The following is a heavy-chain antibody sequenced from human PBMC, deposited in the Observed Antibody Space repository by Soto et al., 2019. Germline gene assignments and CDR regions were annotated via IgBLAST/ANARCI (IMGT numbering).Heavy chain of an antibody. CDR3: ARIPVSGNAFDI. V-gene: IGHV4-59*01. CDR1: GGSISRDY. J-gene: IGHJ3*02. D-gene: IGHD1-1*01. Sequence: QVQPQESGPGLVKPSETLSLTCTVSGGSISRDYWSWIRQPPGKGLVWIGYIHNSGTTHSNPSLQSRLTLSVDTSRNQFSLKLTSVTAADTAVYYCARIPVSGNAFDIWGQGTMVTVSS. CDR2: IHNSGTT.